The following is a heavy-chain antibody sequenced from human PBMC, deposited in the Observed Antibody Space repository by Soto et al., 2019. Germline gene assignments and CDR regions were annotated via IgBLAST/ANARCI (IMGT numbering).Heavy chain of an antibody. D-gene: IGHD2-8*01. CDR1: GGSVNSGGYY. V-gene: IGHV4-61*03. Sequence: PSETLSLTCTVSGGSVNSGGYYWSWIRQPPGKGLEWIGFIFYNGGTSYNPSLGSRVTISADTSKTLFSLNLNFVTAADTAVYYCARGAHGPRRFYFDTWGQGTLVTVSS. CDR3: ARGAHGPRRFYFDT. CDR2: IFYNGGT. J-gene: IGHJ4*02.